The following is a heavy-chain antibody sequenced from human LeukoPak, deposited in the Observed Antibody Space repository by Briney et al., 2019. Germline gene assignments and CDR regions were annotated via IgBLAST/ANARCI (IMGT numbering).Heavy chain of an antibody. J-gene: IGHJ4*02. V-gene: IGHV4-34*01. D-gene: IGHD6-13*01. CDR3: ARYSSSWNPFDY. Sequence: PSETLSLTCAVYGGSFSGYYWSWIRQPPGKGLEWIGEINHSGSTNYNPSLKSRVTISVDTSKNQFSLKLSSVTAADTAVYYCARYSSSWNPFDYWGQGTLVTVSS. CDR1: GGSFSGYY. CDR2: INHSGST.